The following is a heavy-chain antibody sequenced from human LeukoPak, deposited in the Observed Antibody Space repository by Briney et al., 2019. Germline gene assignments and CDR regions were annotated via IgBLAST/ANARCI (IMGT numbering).Heavy chain of an antibody. D-gene: IGHD3-10*01. CDR1: GFTFSSYG. J-gene: IGHJ4*02. CDR3: AREGSYYNGLDY. Sequence: GGSLRLSCAASGFTFSSYGMHWVRQAPGKGLEWVAVIWYDGSNKYYADSVKGRFTISRDNSKNTLYLQMNSPRAEDTAVYYCAREGSYYNGLDYWGQGTLVTVSS. V-gene: IGHV3-33*01. CDR2: IWYDGSNK.